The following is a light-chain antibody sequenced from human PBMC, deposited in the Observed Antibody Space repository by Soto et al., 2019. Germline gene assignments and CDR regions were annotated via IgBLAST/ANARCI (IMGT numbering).Light chain of an antibody. Sequence: QSVLTQPPSASGTPGQRVTISCSGSSSNIGSNTVNWYQQLPGTAPKLLIYSNNQRPSGVPDRFSGSKSGTSASLAISGLQSEDEADYYCAAWDDSLNGFYVFGRATKVNVL. CDR3: AAWDDSLNGFYV. J-gene: IGLJ1*01. V-gene: IGLV1-44*01. CDR2: SNN. CDR1: SSNIGSNT.